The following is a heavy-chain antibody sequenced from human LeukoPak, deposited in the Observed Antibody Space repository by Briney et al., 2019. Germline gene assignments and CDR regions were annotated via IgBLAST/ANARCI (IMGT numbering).Heavy chain of an antibody. Sequence: ASVKVSCKTSGYSFSSFGVSWVRQAPGQGLEWVGWISGYNGSTHYSQKVQGRITMTTDTSTNTAYMELRRLRSDDTAVYYCARDELSLIRGLMGDFDYWGQGTLVIVS. CDR3: ARDELSLIRGLMGDFDY. CDR1: GYSFSSFG. CDR2: ISGYNGST. V-gene: IGHV1-18*01. J-gene: IGHJ4*02. D-gene: IGHD3-10*01.